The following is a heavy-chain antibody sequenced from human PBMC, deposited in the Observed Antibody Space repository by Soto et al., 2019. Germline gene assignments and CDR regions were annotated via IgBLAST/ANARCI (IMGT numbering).Heavy chain of an antibody. V-gene: IGHV2-5*02. CDR2: IYWDDDE. Sequence: QITLKESGPPLVKPTQTLTLTCTFSGFSLSTNGVGVGWIRQPPGKALEWLALIYWDDDERYSPSLKSRLTITKDTSKNQVVLTMTNMDPVDTATYYCAHRRVATLFDPWGQGTLVTVSS. CDR3: AHRRVATLFDP. CDR1: GFSLSTNGVG. D-gene: IGHD6-6*01. J-gene: IGHJ5*02.